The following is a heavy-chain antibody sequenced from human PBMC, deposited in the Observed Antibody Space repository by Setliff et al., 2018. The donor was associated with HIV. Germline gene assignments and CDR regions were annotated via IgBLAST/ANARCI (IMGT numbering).Heavy chain of an antibody. Sequence: SCAASGFTFSDYRMNWVRQAPGKGLEWVANIEQDGSEKYYVDSVKGRFTISRDNTKNSLYLQMDSLRAEDTAVYYCARVVDTSGGYWGSFYRYMDVWGKGTTVTVSS. CDR2: IEQDGSEK. V-gene: IGHV3-7*03. CDR3: ARVVDTSGGYWGSFYRYMDV. CDR1: GFTFSDYR. D-gene: IGHD3-10*01. J-gene: IGHJ6*03.